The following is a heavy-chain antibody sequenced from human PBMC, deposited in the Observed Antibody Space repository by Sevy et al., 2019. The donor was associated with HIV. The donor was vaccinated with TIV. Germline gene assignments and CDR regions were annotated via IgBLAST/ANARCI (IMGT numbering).Heavy chain of an antibody. V-gene: IGHV1-8*01. CDR1: GYTFTSYD. J-gene: IGHJ6*02. CDR2: MSPNSGAT. D-gene: IGHD3-3*01. CDR3: ASGGNGDFWSYEYYYYGMDV. Sequence: ASVKVSCEASGYTFTSYDINWVRQATGQGLEWMGWMSPNSGATGFAQKSQGRVTLTRNTSISTAYMEVSSLRSEDTAVYYCASGGNGDFWSYEYYYYGMDVWGQGTTVTVSS.